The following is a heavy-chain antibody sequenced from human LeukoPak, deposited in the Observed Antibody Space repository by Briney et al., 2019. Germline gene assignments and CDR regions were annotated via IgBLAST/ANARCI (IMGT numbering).Heavy chain of an antibody. J-gene: IGHJ6*03. CDR3: ARSLGYYDSSGYYLNYYYYYYMDV. D-gene: IGHD3-22*01. V-gene: IGHV1-18*01. CDR1: GYTFTSYG. CDR2: ISAYNGNT. Sequence: ASVKDSXKASGYTFTSYGISWVRQAPGQGLEWMGWISAYNGNTNYAQKLQGRVTMTTDTSTSTAYMELRSLRSDDTAVYYCARSLGYYDSSGYYLNYYYYYYMDVWGRGTTVTVSS.